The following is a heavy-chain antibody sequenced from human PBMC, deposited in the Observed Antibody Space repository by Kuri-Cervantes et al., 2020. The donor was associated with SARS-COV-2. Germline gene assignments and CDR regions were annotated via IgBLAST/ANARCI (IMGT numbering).Heavy chain of an antibody. CDR3: ARVYGSGSYGAYYGMDV. D-gene: IGHD3-10*01. Sequence: ASVKVSCKTSGYTFINHGISWVRQAPGQGLEWMGWINAGNGNTKYSQKFQGRVTITRDTSASTAYMELSSLRSEDTAVYYCARVYGSGSYGAYYGMDVWGQGTTVTVSS. J-gene: IGHJ6*02. CDR1: GYTFINHG. V-gene: IGHV1-18*04. CDR2: INAGNGNT.